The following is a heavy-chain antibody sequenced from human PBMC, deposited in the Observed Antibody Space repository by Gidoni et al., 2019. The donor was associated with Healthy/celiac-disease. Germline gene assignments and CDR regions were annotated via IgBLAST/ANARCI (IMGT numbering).Heavy chain of an antibody. D-gene: IGHD3-10*01. J-gene: IGHJ6*02. CDR3: ARVGMVRGVKNYYGMDV. Sequence: QVQLQESGPGLVKPSQTLSLTCTVSGGSISSGSYYWSWIRQPAGKGLEWIGRIYTSGSTNYNPSLKSRVIISVDTSKNQFSLKLSSVTAADTAVYYCARVGMVRGVKNYYGMDVWGQGTTVTVSS. V-gene: IGHV4-61*02. CDR2: IYTSGST. CDR1: GGSISSGSYY.